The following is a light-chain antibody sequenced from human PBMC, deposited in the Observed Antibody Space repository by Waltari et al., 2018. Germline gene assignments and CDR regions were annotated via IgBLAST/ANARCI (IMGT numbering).Light chain of an antibody. J-gene: IGLJ3*02. CDR1: SGHSSNI. Sequence: QLVVTQSPSASAPLGASVKLTCTLTSGHSSNIVAWLQQRPEKGPRYLMKVNSDGSHIKGDEIPERFSGTSYGAERYLTISSLQHDDEDDYNCQTGGEGTWVCGGGTTLTVL. V-gene: IGLV4-69*01. CDR2: VNSDGSH. CDR3: QTGGEGTWV.